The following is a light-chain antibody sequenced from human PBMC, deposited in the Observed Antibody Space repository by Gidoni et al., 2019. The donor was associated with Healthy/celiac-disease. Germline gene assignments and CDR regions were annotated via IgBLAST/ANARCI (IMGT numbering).Light chain of an antibody. Sequence: DIVITQSPDSLAVSLGERATINCKSSQSVLYSSNNKNYLSWYQQKQGQPPKLLIYWASTRESGVPDRFSGRGSGTDFTLTISSLQAEDVAVYYCQKYYSTPQTFGQGTKLEIK. J-gene: IGKJ2*01. CDR1: QSVLYSSNNKNY. CDR2: WAS. CDR3: QKYYSTPQT. V-gene: IGKV4-1*01.